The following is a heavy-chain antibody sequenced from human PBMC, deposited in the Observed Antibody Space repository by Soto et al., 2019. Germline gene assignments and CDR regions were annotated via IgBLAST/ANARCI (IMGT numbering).Heavy chain of an antibody. V-gene: IGHV1-18*01. J-gene: IGHJ4*02. Sequence: ASVKVSCKASGSTFTSYGISWVRQAPGQGLEWMGWISAYNGNTNYAQKLQGRVTMTTDTSTSTAYMELRSLRSDDTAVYYCASFEPDLVLDYGGQGTLVTVSS. CDR1: GSTFTSYG. CDR3: ASFEPDLVLDY. CDR2: ISAYNGNT. D-gene: IGHD2-8*02.